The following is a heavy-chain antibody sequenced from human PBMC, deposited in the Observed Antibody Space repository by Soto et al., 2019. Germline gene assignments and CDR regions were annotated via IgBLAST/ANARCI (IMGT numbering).Heavy chain of an antibody. J-gene: IGHJ4*02. D-gene: IGHD4-17*01. V-gene: IGHV1-69*13. Sequence: SVKGSCKASGYTFTGYYMHWVRQAPGQGLEWMGGIIPIFGTANYAQKFQGRVTITADESTSTAYMELSSLRSEDTAVYYCSRAISGPYGDIDYPGQGPLVTVSS. CDR1: GYTFTGYY. CDR3: SRAISGPYGDIDY. CDR2: IIPIFGTA.